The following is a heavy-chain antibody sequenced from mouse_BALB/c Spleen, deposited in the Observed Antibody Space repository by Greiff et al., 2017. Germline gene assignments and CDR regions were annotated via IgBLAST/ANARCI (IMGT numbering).Heavy chain of an antibody. CDR3: ARDRHYYGSSYDAMDY. Sequence: EVKVVESGGGLVQPGGSLKLSCAASGFTFSDYYMYWVRQTPEKRLEWVATISDGGSYTYYPDSVKGRFTISRDNAKNNLYLQMSSLKSEDTAMYYCARDRHYYGSSYDAMDYWGQGTSVTVSS. CDR2: ISDGGSYT. V-gene: IGHV5-4*02. CDR1: GFTFSDYY. D-gene: IGHD1-1*01. J-gene: IGHJ4*01.